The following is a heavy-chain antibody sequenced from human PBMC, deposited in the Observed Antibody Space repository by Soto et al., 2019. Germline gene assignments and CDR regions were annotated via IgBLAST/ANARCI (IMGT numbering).Heavy chain of an antibody. V-gene: IGHV4-59*12. D-gene: IGHD1-7*01. CDR2: IYYGGTI. CDR3: ARAKRGTAGTIVGSKV. CDR1: GVSISGYY. Sequence: QVQLPESGPGLVKPSETLSLTSNVSGVSISGYYWSWIRQPPGKPLEWIAYIYYGGTINYNPYLKRRGTLPRVTSKNEFSLELTSVTAADTAVYFCARAKRGTAGTIVGSKVWGQGTTVTVSS. J-gene: IGHJ6*02.